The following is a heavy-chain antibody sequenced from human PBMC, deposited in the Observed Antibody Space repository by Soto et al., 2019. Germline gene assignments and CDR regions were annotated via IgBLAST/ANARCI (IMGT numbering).Heavy chain of an antibody. CDR3: ARLSAHYYYYYGMDV. J-gene: IGHJ6*02. V-gene: IGHV5-51*01. Sequence: PGAALKIPCKGSGYSFTSYWIGWVRQMPGKGLEWMGIIYPGDSDTRYSPSFQGQVTISADKSISTAYLQWSSLKASDTAMYYCARLSAHYYYYYGMDVWGQGTTVTVSS. CDR1: GYSFTSYW. CDR2: IYPGDSDT. D-gene: IGHD6-6*01.